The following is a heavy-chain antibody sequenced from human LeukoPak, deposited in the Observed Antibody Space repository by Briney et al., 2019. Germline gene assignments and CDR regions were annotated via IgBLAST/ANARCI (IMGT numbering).Heavy chain of an antibody. V-gene: IGHV4-59*01. CDR1: GGSISSYY. D-gene: IGHD1-14*01. CDR2: IYYSGST. CDR3: ARTPGRDWLDP. J-gene: IGHJ5*02. Sequence: SETLSLTCTVSGGSISSYYWSWIRQPPGKGLEWIGYIYYSGSTNYNPSLKSRVTISVDTSKNQFSLKLSSVTAADTAVYYCARTPGRDWLDPWGQGTLVTVSS.